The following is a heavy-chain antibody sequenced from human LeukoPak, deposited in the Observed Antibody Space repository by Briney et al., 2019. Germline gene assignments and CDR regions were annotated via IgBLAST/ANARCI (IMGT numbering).Heavy chain of an antibody. D-gene: IGHD3-22*01. CDR1: GFTFSSYW. CDR2: IKQDGNNK. V-gene: IGHV3-7*01. J-gene: IGHJ4*02. Sequence: GGSLRLSCAASGFTFSSYWMSWVRQAPGKGLEWVANIKQDGNNKYYADSVKGRFTISRDNSKNTLYLQMNSLRAEDTAVYYCAKGGSYYDSRLDYWGQGTLVTVSS. CDR3: AKGGSYYDSRLDY.